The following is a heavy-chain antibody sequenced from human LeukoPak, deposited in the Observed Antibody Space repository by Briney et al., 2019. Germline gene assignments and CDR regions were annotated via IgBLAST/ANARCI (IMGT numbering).Heavy chain of an antibody. CDR1: GYTFTSYA. J-gene: IGHJ4*02. CDR2: INAGNGNT. Sequence: ASVKVSCKASGYTFTSYAMHWVRQAPGQRLEWMGWINAGNGNTKYSQKFQGRVTITRDTSASTAYMELSSLRSDDTAVYYCASKKGYCSSTSCSIFDYWGQGTLVTVSP. V-gene: IGHV1-3*01. D-gene: IGHD2-2*01. CDR3: ASKKGYCSSTSCSIFDY.